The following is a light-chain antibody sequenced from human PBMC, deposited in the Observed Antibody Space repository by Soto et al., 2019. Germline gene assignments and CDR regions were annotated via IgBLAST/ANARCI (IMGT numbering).Light chain of an antibody. V-gene: IGKV1-5*03. Sequence: IQMTQSPSTLSASVGDSVSITCRASQSISTWLAWYQQKPGKAPKLLIYKASSLESGVPSRFSGSASGTEFTLTITSLQPDYFGTYYCQEYNNHWAFGQGTKVDIK. CDR2: KAS. J-gene: IGKJ1*01. CDR3: QEYNNHWA. CDR1: QSISTW.